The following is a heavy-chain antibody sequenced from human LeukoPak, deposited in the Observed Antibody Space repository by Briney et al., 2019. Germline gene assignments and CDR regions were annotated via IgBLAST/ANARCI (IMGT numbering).Heavy chain of an antibody. J-gene: IGHJ5*02. CDR2: ISYDGSNK. V-gene: IGHV3-30*18. Sequence: GGSLRLSCAASGFTFSSYGMHWVRQAPGKGLEWVAVISYDGSNKYYADPVKGRFTISRDNSKNTLYLQMNSLRAEDTAVYYCAKDNFDPWGQGTLVTVSS. CDR3: AKDNFDP. CDR1: GFTFSSYG.